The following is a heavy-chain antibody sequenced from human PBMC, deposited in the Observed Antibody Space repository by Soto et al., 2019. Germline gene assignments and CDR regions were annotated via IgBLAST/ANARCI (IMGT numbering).Heavy chain of an antibody. V-gene: IGHV4-61*08. Sequence: QVQLQESGPGLVKPSETLSLSCTVSGDSVSNKDYYWSWIRQPPGTALEWIGDIYYNGVTNYNPSLQSRVTISTDTSKNLFSLKLRSVTAADTAMYYCARHAEPQRNIWLRPEYYFDSWGLGTLVSVSS. CDR1: GDSVSNKDYY. J-gene: IGHJ4*02. CDR3: ARHAEPQRNIWLRPEYYFDS. D-gene: IGHD6-19*01. CDR2: IYYNGVT.